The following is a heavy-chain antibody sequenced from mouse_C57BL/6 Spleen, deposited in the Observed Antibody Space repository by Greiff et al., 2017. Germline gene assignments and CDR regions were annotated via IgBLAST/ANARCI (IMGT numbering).Heavy chain of an antibody. V-gene: IGHV5-17*01. CDR1: GFTFSDYG. Sequence: EVKVVESGGGLVKPGGSLKLSCAASGFTFSDYGMHWVRQAPEKGLEWVAYISSGSSTIYYADTVKGRFTISRDNAKNTLFLQMTSLRSEDTAMYYCARSHYGSSPYWYFDVWGTGTTVTVSS. CDR2: ISSGSSTI. J-gene: IGHJ1*03. CDR3: ARSHYGSSPYWYFDV. D-gene: IGHD1-1*01.